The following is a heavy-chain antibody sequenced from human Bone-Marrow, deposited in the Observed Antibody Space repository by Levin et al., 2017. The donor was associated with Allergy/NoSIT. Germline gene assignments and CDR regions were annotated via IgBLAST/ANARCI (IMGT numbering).Heavy chain of an antibody. D-gene: IGHD2-8*01. J-gene: IGHJ5*02. Sequence: GGSLRLSCAASGFTFSSYAMSWVRQAPGKGLEWVSAISGSGGSTYYADSVKGRFTISRDNSKNTLYLQMNSLRAEDTAVYYCAKEGGHCTNGVCYVWRNNWFDPWGQGTLVTVSS. CDR1: GFTFSSYA. V-gene: IGHV3-23*01. CDR3: AKEGGHCTNGVCYVWRNNWFDP. CDR2: ISGSGGST.